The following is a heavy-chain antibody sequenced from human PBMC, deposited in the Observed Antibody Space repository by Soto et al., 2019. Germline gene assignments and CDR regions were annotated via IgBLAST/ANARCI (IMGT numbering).Heavy chain of an antibody. J-gene: IGHJ3*02. D-gene: IGHD3-22*01. Sequence: SQTLSLTCAISGDSVSSNSAAWNWIRQSPSRGLEWLGRTHYRSKWYNDYAVSVKSRITINPDTSKNQFSLQLNSVTPEDTAVYYCARAVGYYYDSSGYYSYDAFDIWGQGTMVTVSS. CDR3: ARAVGYYYDSSGYYSYDAFDI. V-gene: IGHV6-1*01. CDR1: GDSVSSNSAA. CDR2: THYRSKWYN.